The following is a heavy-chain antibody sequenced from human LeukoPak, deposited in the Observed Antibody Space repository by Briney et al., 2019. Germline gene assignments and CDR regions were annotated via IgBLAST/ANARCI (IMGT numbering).Heavy chain of an antibody. V-gene: IGHV3-21*01. Sequence: GGSLRLSCAASGFPFSSYAMSWVRQSPGKGLEYVSSISGGGDYLYYADSVRGRFTISRDNAKNSLFLQMNSLRAEDTAVYYCARGISRGMDVWGQGTTVTVSS. CDR3: ARGISRGMDV. D-gene: IGHD1-14*01. J-gene: IGHJ6*02. CDR1: GFPFSSYA. CDR2: ISGGGDYL.